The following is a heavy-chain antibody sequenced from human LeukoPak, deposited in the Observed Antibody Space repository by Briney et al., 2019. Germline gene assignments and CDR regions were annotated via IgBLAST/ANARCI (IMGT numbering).Heavy chain of an antibody. CDR2: IRTKSEGTI. Sequence: GGSLRLSCAASGFTFSNAWMSWVRQAPGQGPEWVGRIRTKSEGTIEYAAPVKGRFTISRDDSKDTLYLQMNSLESEDTAVYYCTIDSNSGWTGYWGQGTLVTVSS. CDR3: TIDSNSGWTGY. V-gene: IGHV3-15*01. CDR1: GFTFSNAW. J-gene: IGHJ4*02. D-gene: IGHD6-19*01.